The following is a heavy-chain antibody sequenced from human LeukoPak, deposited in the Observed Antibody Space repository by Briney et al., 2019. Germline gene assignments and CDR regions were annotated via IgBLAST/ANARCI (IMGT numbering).Heavy chain of an antibody. D-gene: IGHD5-24*01. CDR3: AKDDVEMATITHFDY. Sequence: GGSLRLSCAASGFTFSSYAMSWVRQAPGKGPEWVSAISGSGGSTYYADSVKGRFTISRDNSKNTLYLQMNSLRAEDTAVYYCAKDDVEMATITHFDYWGQGTLVTVSS. CDR2: ISGSGGST. CDR1: GFTFSSYA. J-gene: IGHJ4*02. V-gene: IGHV3-23*01.